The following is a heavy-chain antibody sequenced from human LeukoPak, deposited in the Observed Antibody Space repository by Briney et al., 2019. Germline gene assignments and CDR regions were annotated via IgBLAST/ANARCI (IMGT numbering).Heavy chain of an antibody. J-gene: IGHJ4*02. V-gene: IGHV3-64*01. CDR3: ARARRANPYDY. Sequence: GGSLRLSCAASGFTFSSYAMHWVRQAPGKGLEYVSAISSNGGSTYYANSVKGRFTISRDNSKNTLYLQMGSLRAEDMAVYYCARARRANPYDYWGQGTLVTVSS. CDR2: ISSNGGST. CDR1: GFTFSSYA.